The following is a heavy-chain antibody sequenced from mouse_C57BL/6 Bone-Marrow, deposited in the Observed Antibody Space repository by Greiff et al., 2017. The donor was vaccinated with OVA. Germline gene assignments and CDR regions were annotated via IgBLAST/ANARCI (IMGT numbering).Heavy chain of an antibody. J-gene: IGHJ2*01. CDR3: ARLLRY. V-gene: IGHV1-82*01. Sequence: VQGVESGPELVKPGASVKISCKASGYAFSSSWMNWVKQRPGKGLEWIGRIYPGDGDTYYNGKFKGKATLTADKSSSTAYMQLSSLTSEDSAVYFCARLLRYWGQGTTLTVSS. CDR2: IYPGDGDT. CDR1: GYAFSSSW. D-gene: IGHD1-1*01.